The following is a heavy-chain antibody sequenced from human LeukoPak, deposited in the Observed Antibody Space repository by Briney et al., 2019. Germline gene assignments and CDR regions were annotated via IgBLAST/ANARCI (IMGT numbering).Heavy chain of an antibody. CDR3: ARLPRLWWSVFDY. CDR2: IDHSGST. D-gene: IGHD4/OR15-4a*01. Sequence: SETLSLTCAVYGGSFSGYYWSWIRQPPGKGLEWIGEIDHSGSTNYNPSLKSRVTISVDTSKNQFSLKLSSVTAADTAVYYCARLPRLWWSVFDYWGQGTLVTVSS. J-gene: IGHJ4*02. CDR1: GGSFSGYY. V-gene: IGHV4-34*01.